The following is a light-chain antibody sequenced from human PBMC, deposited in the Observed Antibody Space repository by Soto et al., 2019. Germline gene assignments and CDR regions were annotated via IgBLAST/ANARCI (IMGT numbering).Light chain of an antibody. V-gene: IGKV3-20*01. CDR3: QQYGSSPVT. CDR2: HAS. J-gene: IGKJ5*01. Sequence: EIGLTQSPGTLSLSPGERATLSCRASQSVSSSYLAWYQQKPGQAPRLLIYHASSRATGVPDRFSGSGSGTDFTLTISRLEPEDFALYYCQQYGSSPVTFGQGTRLEIK. CDR1: QSVSSSY.